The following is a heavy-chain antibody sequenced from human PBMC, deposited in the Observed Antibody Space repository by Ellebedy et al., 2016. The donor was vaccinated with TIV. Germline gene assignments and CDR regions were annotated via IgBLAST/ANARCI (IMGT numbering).Heavy chain of an antibody. V-gene: IGHV3-23*01. J-gene: IGHJ4*02. CDR1: GFSFSSHV. D-gene: IGHD3-10*01. Sequence: PGGSLRLSCAASGFSFSSHVMCWVRQALGKRPEWLAGISPSGDWTDYADSVSGRSTISSDNSKDTVELDMHSLRVEDTVIYWCVRRGFGEAVFDTWGPGTQVTVSS. CDR2: ISPSGDWT. CDR3: VRRGFGEAVFDT.